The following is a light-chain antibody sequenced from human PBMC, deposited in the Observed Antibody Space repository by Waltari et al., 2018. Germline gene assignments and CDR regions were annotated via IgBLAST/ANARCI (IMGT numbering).Light chain of an antibody. V-gene: IGLV1-44*01. CDR1: RSHIGINT. J-gene: IGLJ3*02. CDR3: AAWDDSLNGPWV. CDR2: SNN. Sequence: QSVLTQPPSASGTPGQRVTSSSSGSRSHIGINTVNWYQQLPGTAPKLLIYSNNQRPAGVTYRCSGSKSGTSASLDISGLQSEDEADYYCAAWDDSLNGPWVFGGGTKLTVL.